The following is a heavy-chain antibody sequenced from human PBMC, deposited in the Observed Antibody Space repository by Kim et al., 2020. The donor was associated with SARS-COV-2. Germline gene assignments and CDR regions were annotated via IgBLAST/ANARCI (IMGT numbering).Heavy chain of an antibody. CDR3: ARVGSGSSPFDS. Sequence: ASVKVSCKASGYTFTGYYMHWVRQAPGQGLEWMGWINPNTGGTNYAQKFQGRVSMTRDTSIRTAYMELSSLRSDDTGVYFCARVGSGSSPFDSWGQGTLVTVSS. J-gene: IGHJ4*02. CDR1: GYTFTGYY. CDR2: INPNTGGT. D-gene: IGHD1-26*01. V-gene: IGHV1-2*02.